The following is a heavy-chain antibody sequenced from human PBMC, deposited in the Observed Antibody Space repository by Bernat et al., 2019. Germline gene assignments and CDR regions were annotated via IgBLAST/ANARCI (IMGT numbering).Heavy chain of an antibody. CDR3: VRSSKNAFDI. D-gene: IGHD2-2*01. CDR2: INNDGSII. Sequence: EVQLVESGGGLVKPGGSLRLSCVASGFTFSSYWVYWVRQAPGKGLVWLCDINNDGSIIRYADSVKGRFTISRDNAKNTLYLQMNSLRAEDTAVYYCVRSSKNAFDIWGQGTMVTVSS. V-gene: IGHV3-74*02. J-gene: IGHJ3*02. CDR1: GFTFSSYW.